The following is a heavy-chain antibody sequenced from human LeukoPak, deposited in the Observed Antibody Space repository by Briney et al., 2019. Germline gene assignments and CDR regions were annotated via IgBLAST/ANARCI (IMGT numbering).Heavy chain of an antibody. Sequence: GGSLRLSCAACGFTFSSYAMSWARQAPGKGLEWVSAISGSGGSTYYADSVKGRFTISRDNSKNTLYLQMNSLRAEDTAVYYCAKENYDSSGYPYYFDYWGQGTLVTVSS. D-gene: IGHD3-22*01. CDR1: GFTFSSYA. CDR3: AKENYDSSGYPYYFDY. CDR2: ISGSGGST. V-gene: IGHV3-23*01. J-gene: IGHJ4*02.